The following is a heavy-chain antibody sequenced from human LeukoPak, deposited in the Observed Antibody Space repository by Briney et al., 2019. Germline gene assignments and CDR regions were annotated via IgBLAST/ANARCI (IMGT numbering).Heavy chain of an antibody. CDR2: LGGSETSP. CDR1: GFTFSTYA. CDR3: ARVGQWLGGDYFDY. Sequence: GGSLRLSCAGSGFTFSTYALSWVRQAPGKGLEWVSLLGGSETSPSYADSVKGRFTISRDNSKNTLFLQMNSLRAEDTAVYYCARVGQWLGGDYFDYWGQGTLVTVSS. V-gene: IGHV3-23*01. D-gene: IGHD6-19*01. J-gene: IGHJ4*02.